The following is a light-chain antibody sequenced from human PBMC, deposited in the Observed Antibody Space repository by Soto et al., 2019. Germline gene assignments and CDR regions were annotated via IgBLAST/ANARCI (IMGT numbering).Light chain of an antibody. J-gene: IGKJ3*01. CDR1: QSISSY. CDR2: AAS. V-gene: IGKV1-39*01. CDR3: QQSYSTPFT. Sequence: DIQMTQSPSSLSASVGDRVTITCRSSQSISSYVNWYQQKPGKAPKLLIYAASSLQSGVPSRFSGSASGTDFTLTISSLQPEDFATYYCQQSYSTPFTFGPGTKVDIK.